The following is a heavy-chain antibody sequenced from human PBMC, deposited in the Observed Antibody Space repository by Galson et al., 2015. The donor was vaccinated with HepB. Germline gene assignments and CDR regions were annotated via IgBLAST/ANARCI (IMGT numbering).Heavy chain of an antibody. J-gene: IGHJ3*02. CDR2: INPSGGST. CDR3: ARREYANPRGVFKI. V-gene: IGHV1-46*01. Sequence: SVKVSCKASGYKFTSYYMHWVRQAPGQGLEWMGIINPSGGSTDYAQKFRGRLTISSDKSINTAYLQWSSLRASDTAIYYCARREYANPRGVFKIWGQGTMVAVS. D-gene: IGHD2/OR15-2a*01. CDR1: GYKFTSYY.